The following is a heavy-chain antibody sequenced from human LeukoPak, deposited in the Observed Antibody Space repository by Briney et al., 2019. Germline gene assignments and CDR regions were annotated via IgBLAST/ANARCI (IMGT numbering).Heavy chain of an antibody. CDR3: ARRHLIGNGYFDH. V-gene: IGHV1-18*01. J-gene: IGHJ4*02. D-gene: IGHD4-23*01. Sequence: GASVKVSCKASGYAFTNYGITWVRQAPGQGLEWLGWISTFNGNTNYAQRLQDRVTMTTDTSTNTAYLELRRLRSDATALYYCARRHLIGNGYFDHWGQGSLVTVSS. CDR1: GYAFTNYG. CDR2: ISTFNGNT.